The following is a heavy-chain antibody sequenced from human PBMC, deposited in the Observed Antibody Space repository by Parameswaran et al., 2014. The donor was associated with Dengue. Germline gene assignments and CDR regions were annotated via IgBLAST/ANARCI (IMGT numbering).Heavy chain of an antibody. CDR3: ARDLPSSSWCFDY. J-gene: IGHJ4*02. CDR2: INPNSGGT. V-gene: IGHV1-2*02. D-gene: IGHD6-13*01. Sequence: WVRQAPGQGLEWTGWINPNSGGTNYAQKFQGRVTMTRDTSISTAYMELSRLRSDDTAAYYCARDLPSSSWCFDYWGQGTLVTVSS.